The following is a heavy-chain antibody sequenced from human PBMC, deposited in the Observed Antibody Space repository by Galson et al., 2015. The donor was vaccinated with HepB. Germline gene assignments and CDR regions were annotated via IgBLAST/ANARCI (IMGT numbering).Heavy chain of an antibody. CDR1: GFTFSSYG. CDR3: ARDIRVNTDPYY. J-gene: IGHJ4*02. D-gene: IGHD5-18*01. V-gene: IGHV3-48*01. Sequence: SLRLSCAASGFTFSSYGMNWVRQAPGKGLEWVSYINSGSTTMYYEDYVKGRFTISRDNAKNSLYLQMNSLRAEDTAVYYCARDIRVNTDPYYWGQGTLVTVSS. CDR2: INSGSTTM.